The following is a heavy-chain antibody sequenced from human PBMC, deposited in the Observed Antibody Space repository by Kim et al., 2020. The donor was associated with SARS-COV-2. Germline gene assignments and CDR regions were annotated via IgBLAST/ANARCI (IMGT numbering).Heavy chain of an antibody. CDR2: LNDGGTT. V-gene: IGHV4-34*01. CDR3: ERYSTSWYGTGYFYEMDV. CDR1: GASLSGFF. D-gene: IGHD6-13*01. Sequence: SETLSLTCAINGASLSGFFWGSIRQPPGKGLEWIADLNDGGTTNYNPSLKTRVTLSLDRAKRHFSLHLRSLSAADTGLYYCERYSTSWYGTGYFYEMDVWGQGTTVTVSS. J-gene: IGHJ6*01.